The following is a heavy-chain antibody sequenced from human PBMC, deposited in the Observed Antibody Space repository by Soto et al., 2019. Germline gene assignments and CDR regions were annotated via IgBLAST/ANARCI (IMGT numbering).Heavy chain of an antibody. CDR2: ISSSSSYI. V-gene: IGHV3-21*01. Sequence: AGGSLRLSCAASGFTFSSYSMNWVRQAPGKGLEWVSSISSSSSYIYYADSVKGRFTISRDNAKNSLYLQMNSLRAEDTAVYYCARLIPPGAFDIWGQGTMVTVSS. CDR3: ARLIPPGAFDI. D-gene: IGHD3-16*01. J-gene: IGHJ3*02. CDR1: GFTFSSYS.